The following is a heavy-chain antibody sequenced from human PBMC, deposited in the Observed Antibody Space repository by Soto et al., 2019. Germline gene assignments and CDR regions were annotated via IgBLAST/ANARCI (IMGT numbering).Heavy chain of an antibody. D-gene: IGHD3-10*01. CDR3: AKDLRIPMVRGIDY. Sequence: QVQLVESGGGVVQPGRSLRLSCAASGFTFSSYGMHWVRQAPGKGLEWVAVISYDGSNKYYADSVKGRFTISRDNSKNTLYLQMTSLRAEDTAVYYCAKDLRIPMVRGIDYWGQGTLVTVSS. V-gene: IGHV3-30*18. J-gene: IGHJ4*02. CDR1: GFTFSSYG. CDR2: ISYDGSNK.